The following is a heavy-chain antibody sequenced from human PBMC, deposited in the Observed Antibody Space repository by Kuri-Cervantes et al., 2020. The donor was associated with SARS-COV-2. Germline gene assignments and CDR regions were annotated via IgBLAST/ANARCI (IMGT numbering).Heavy chain of an antibody. Sequence: GESLKISCAASGFTFSSYSMNWVRQAPGKGLEWVAGIFYDGSKTYYADSVNGRFTISRDNSRNILYLQMNTLRAEDTAVYYCARLNGAYSNYFDYWGQGILVTVSS. CDR2: IFYDGSKT. CDR3: ARLNGAYSNYFDY. J-gene: IGHJ4*02. D-gene: IGHD7-27*01. V-gene: IGHV3-33*08. CDR1: GFTFSSYS.